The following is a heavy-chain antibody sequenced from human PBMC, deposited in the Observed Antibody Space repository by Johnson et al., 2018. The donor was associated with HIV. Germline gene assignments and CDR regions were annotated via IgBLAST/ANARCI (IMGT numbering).Heavy chain of an antibody. CDR2: MSYDGNSK. V-gene: IGHV3-30*18. Sequence: QVQLVESGVGVVQPGRSLRLSCAASGFTFSSYGMHWVRQAPGKGLEWVAVMSYDGNSKFYADSVKGRFTISRDNSKNTLYLQMNSLRAEDTAVYYCSKDVLSLGYCSGGGCWEDAFDIWGQGTKVTVSS. J-gene: IGHJ3*02. CDR3: SKDVLSLGYCSGGGCWEDAFDI. CDR1: GFTFSSYG. D-gene: IGHD2-15*01.